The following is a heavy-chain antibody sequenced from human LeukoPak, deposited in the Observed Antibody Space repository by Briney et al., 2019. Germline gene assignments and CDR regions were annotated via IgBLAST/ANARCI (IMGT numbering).Heavy chain of an antibody. Sequence: LSCAASGFTFSSYAMSWVRQPPGKGLEWIGEINHSGSTNYNPSLKSRVTISVDTSKNQFSLKLSSVTAADTAVYYCASLIYYDSSGYQDYWGQGTLVTVSS. J-gene: IGHJ4*02. D-gene: IGHD3-22*01. CDR1: GFTFSSYA. CDR2: INHSGST. V-gene: IGHV4-34*01. CDR3: ASLIYYDSSGYQDY.